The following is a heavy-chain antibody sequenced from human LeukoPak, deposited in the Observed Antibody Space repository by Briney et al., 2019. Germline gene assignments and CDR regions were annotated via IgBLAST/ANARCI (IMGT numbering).Heavy chain of an antibody. Sequence: GESLTLSCTASGYTFSSYWIAWVRQTPGKGLEWMGIIYPGNSDTTYSPSFQGQVTISVDKSTSTASLQCSSLKASDTAVYDCARREQQLGFDYWGQGTLGPVS. CDR1: GYTFSSYW. J-gene: IGHJ4*02. D-gene: IGHD6-13*01. CDR3: ARREQQLGFDY. CDR2: IYPGNSDT. V-gene: IGHV5-51*01.